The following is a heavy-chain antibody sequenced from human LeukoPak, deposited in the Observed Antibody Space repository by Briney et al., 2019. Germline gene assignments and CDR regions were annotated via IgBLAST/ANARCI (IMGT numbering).Heavy chain of an antibody. V-gene: IGHV4-61*02. CDR3: ARGGSSGWYRWFDP. CDR2: MSTSGST. J-gene: IGHJ5*02. D-gene: IGHD6-19*01. CDR1: GGSITSDNYF. Sequence: PSETLSLTCTVSGGSITSDNYFWSWIRQPAGKGLEWIGRMSTSGSTNYNPSLKSRVTISVDTSKNQFSLKLSSVTATDAAVYYCARGGSSGWYRWFDPWGQGTLVTVSS.